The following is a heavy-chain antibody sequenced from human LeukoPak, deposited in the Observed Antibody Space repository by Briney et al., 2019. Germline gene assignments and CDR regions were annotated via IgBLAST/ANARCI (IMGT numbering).Heavy chain of an antibody. V-gene: IGHV4-59*01. Sequence: KTSETLSLTCTVSGGSISSYYWSWIRQPPGKGLEWIGYIYYSGNTNYNPSLKSRVTISVDASKNQFSLRLSSVTAADTAVYYCARSYCGGGSCGAFDIWGQGTMVTVSS. CDR2: IYYSGNT. D-gene: IGHD2-15*01. CDR1: GGSISSYY. J-gene: IGHJ3*02. CDR3: ARSYCGGGSCGAFDI.